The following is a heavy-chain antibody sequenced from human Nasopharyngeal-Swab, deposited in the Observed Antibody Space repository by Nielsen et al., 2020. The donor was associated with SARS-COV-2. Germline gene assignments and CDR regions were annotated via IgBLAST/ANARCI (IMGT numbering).Heavy chain of an antibody. D-gene: IGHD2-15*01. J-gene: IGHJ5*02. V-gene: IGHV3-66*01. CDR3: ARAVSYCSGDRCPFDP. Sequence: GESPKIPRAAPGFSVSSHQMTRVRQAPGRGLEWVSLIFAGGDTYYADFVKGRFTVSRDNSKNTVFLQLTHLRAEDTAVYFCARAVSYCSGDRCPFDPWGQGTQVTVSS. CDR2: IFAGGDT. CDR1: GFSVSSHQ.